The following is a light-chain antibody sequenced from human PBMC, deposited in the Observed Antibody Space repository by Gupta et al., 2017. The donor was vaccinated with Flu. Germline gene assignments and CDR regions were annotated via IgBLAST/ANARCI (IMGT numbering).Light chain of an antibody. CDR2: DAS. Sequence: EIVLTQSPATLSLSPGDRATLSCTASQSVFAYLAWYQHKPGQAPRLLIYDASTRAPGVPARFSGSGYGTEFTLSISSREPEDFAVYYCHLPSSWPPITFGGGTKLEI. J-gene: IGKJ4*01. V-gene: IGKV3-11*01. CDR3: HLPSSWPPIT. CDR1: QSVFAY.